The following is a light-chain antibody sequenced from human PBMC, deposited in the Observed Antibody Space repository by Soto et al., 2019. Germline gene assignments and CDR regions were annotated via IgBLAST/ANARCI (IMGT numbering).Light chain of an antibody. CDR2: DVY. J-gene: IGLJ1*01. V-gene: IGLV2-14*03. CDR1: SGDVGRYNF. Sequence: QSALTQPASVSGSPGQSITISCTGTSGDVGRYNFVSWYQEHPGKAPNLIIYDVYNRPSGVSNRFSGSKSGNTASLTISGLQSEDEADYYCKSYTSSDTYVFGTGTKVTVL. CDR3: KSYTSSDTYV.